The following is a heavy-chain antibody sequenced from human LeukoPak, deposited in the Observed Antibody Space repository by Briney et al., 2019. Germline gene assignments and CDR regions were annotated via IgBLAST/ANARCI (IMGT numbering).Heavy chain of an antibody. J-gene: IGHJ4*02. Sequence: TSETLSLTCAVYGGSFSGYYWSWIRQPPGKGLEWIGEINHSGSTNYNPSLKSRVTISVVTSKNQFSLKLSSVTAADTAVYYCARVVAVADAATGQTDYWGQGTLVTVSS. V-gene: IGHV4-34*01. CDR1: GGSFSGYY. CDR3: ARVVAVADAATGQTDY. CDR2: INHSGST. D-gene: IGHD6-19*01.